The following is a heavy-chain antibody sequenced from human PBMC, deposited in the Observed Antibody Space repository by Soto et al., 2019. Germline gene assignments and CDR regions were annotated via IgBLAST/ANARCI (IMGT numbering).Heavy chain of an antibody. V-gene: IGHV4-30-4*01. CDR2: IYYTGTT. J-gene: IGHJ2*01. D-gene: IGHD3-16*01. Sequence: QVQLQESGPGLVKPSQTLSLTCTVSGDSISSGDYYWSWIRQPPGKALEWIGYIYYTGTTYNNPSFKSRVTISLATSKNHFSLKPASVTAADTAVYYCARGAGGEYWFFDLWGRGTLFTVSA. CDR1: GDSISSGDYY. CDR3: ARGAGGEYWFFDL.